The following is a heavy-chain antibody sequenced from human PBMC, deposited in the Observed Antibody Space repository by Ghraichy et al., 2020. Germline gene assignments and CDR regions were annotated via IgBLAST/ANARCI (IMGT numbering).Heavy chain of an antibody. CDR2: TYYRSKWYN. CDR3: ASVRMSGSYRHPSGYAFDI. J-gene: IGHJ3*02. CDR1: GDSVSSNSAA. V-gene: IGHV6-1*01. Sequence: SQTLSLTCAISGDSVSSNSAAWNWIRQSPSRGLEWLGRTYYRSKWYNDYAVSVKSRITINPDTSKNQFSLQLNSVTPEDTAVYYCASVRMSGSYRHPSGYAFDIWGQGTMVTVSS. D-gene: IGHD1-26*01.